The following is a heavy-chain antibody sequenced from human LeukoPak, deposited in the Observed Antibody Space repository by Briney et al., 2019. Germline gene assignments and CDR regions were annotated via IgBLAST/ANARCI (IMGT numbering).Heavy chain of an antibody. CDR2: IYPGDSNT. D-gene: IGHD3-22*01. Sequence: GESLKISCKGSEYSFTNYWIGWVRQMPGKGLEWLGMIYPGDSNTRYSPSFQGHATISADKSISTAYLQWSSLKASDTAMYYCARHQGYFDPWGQGTLVTVSS. CDR3: ARHQGYFDP. J-gene: IGHJ5*02. V-gene: IGHV5-51*01. CDR1: EYSFTNYW.